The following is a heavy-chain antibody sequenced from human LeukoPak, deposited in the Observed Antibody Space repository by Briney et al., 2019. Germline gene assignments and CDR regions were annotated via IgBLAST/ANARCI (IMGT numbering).Heavy chain of an antibody. V-gene: IGHV4-34*01. CDR1: GKSFGAYY. J-gene: IGHJ4*02. CDR2: INHSGST. CDR3: ARGLGGGDDY. D-gene: IGHD1-26*01. Sequence: PSESLSLTCAVYGKSFGAYYWSWIRQPPGKGLEWIGEINHSGSTNYNPSLKSRVTLSVDTSKNQFSLNLTSVTAADTAVYYCARGLGGGDDYWGQGTLVTVSS.